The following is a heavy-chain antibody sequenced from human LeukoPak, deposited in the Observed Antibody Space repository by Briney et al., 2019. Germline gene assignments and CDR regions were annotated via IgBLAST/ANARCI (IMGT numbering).Heavy chain of an antibody. J-gene: IGHJ3*02. CDR2: INHSGST. CDR3: ARVLGYSSSWYWARHAFDI. V-gene: IGHV4-34*01. Sequence: PSETLSLTCAVYGGSFSGYYWSWIRQPPGKGLEWIGEINHSGSTNYNPSPKSRVTISVDTSKNQFSLKLSSVTAADTAVYYCARVLGYSSSWYWARHAFDIWGQGTMVTVSS. CDR1: GGSFSGYY. D-gene: IGHD6-13*01.